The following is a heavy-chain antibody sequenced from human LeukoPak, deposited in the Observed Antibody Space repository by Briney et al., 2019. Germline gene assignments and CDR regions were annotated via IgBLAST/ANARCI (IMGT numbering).Heavy chain of an antibody. D-gene: IGHD6-6*01. J-gene: IGHJ4*02. CDR2: IYYSGST. CDR3: ARASSIATKAIDY. V-gene: IGHV4-59*12. Sequence: PSETLSLTCTVSGGSISSYYWSWIRQPPGKGLEWIGYIYYSGSTNYNPSLKSRVTISVDTSKNQFSLKLSSVTAADTAVYYCARASSIATKAIDYWGQGTLVTVSS. CDR1: GGSISSYY.